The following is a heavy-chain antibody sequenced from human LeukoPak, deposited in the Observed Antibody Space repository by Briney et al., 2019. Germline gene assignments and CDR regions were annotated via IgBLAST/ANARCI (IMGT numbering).Heavy chain of an antibody. V-gene: IGHV4-59*01. J-gene: IGHJ4*02. CDR3: ARDSIRCSGGSCYRNLDY. CDR1: GGSISSYY. D-gene: IGHD2-15*01. CDR2: IYYSGST. Sequence: SETLSLTCTVSGGSISSYYWSWIRQPPGKGLEWIGYIYYSGSTNYHPSLKSRVTISVDTSKNQFSLKLSSVTAADTAVYYCARDSIRCSGGSCYRNLDYWGQGTLVTVSS.